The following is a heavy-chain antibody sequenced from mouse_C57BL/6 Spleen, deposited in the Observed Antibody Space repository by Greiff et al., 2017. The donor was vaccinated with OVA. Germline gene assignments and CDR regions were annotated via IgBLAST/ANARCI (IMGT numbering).Heavy chain of an antibody. CDR2: ISYSGST. V-gene: IGHV3-1*01. D-gene: IGHD2-5*01. J-gene: IGHJ4*01. CDR1: GYSITSGYD. Sequence: DVMLVESGPGMVKPSQSLSLTCTVTGYSITSGYDWHWIRHFPGNKLEWMGYISYSGSTNYNPSLKSRISITHDTSKNHFFLKLNSVTTEDTATYYCARADNYSNYEDAMDYWGQGTSVTVSS. CDR3: ARADNYSNYEDAMDY.